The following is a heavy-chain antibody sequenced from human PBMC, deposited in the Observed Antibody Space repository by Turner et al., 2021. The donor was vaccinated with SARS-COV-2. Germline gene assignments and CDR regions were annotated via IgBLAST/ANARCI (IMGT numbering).Heavy chain of an antibody. D-gene: IGHD6-19*01. Sequence: QVQLVQSGAEVKKPGASVRVFCKVPGYTLIELSMHWVRQAPGKGLEWMGGFDPEDVETIDAQKLQGRVTMTEDTSTDTAYMELSSLRSEDTAVYYCATVFAVAGLSYGMDVWGQGTTVTVSS. CDR1: GYTLIELS. V-gene: IGHV1-24*01. CDR2: FDPEDVET. CDR3: ATVFAVAGLSYGMDV. J-gene: IGHJ6*02.